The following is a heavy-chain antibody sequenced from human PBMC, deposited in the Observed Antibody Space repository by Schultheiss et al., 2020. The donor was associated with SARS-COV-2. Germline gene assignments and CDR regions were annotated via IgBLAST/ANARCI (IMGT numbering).Heavy chain of an antibody. D-gene: IGHD1-26*01. J-gene: IGHJ4*02. CDR3: AIADPRVGAPDY. V-gene: IGHV4-59*08. CDR1: GGSISSYY. CDR2: IYYSGST. Sequence: SETLSLTCTVSGGSISSYYWSWIRQPPGKGLEWIGYIYYSGSTNYNPSLKSRVTISVDTSKNQFSLKLSSVTAADTAVYYCAIADPRVGAPDYWGQGTLVTVSS.